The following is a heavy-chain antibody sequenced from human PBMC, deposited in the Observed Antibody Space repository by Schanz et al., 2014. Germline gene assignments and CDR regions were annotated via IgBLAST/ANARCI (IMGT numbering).Heavy chain of an antibody. CDR3: ASPSGYSDYGTYFDF. Sequence: QLLQFGGGVVQPGRSLRLSCAASGFTFSSYAMHWVRQAPGKGLEWVALISNDGSIKYYADSVEGRFTISRDNSRNTLYLQMNSLRTEDTAVYYCASPSGYSDYGTYFDFWGQGTLVTVSS. D-gene: IGHD5-12*01. J-gene: IGHJ4*02. CDR2: ISNDGSIK. V-gene: IGHV3-30-3*01. CDR1: GFTFSSYA.